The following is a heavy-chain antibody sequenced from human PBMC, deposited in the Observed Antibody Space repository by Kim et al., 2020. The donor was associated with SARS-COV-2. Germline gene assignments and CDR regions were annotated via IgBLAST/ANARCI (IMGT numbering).Heavy chain of an antibody. V-gene: IGHV3-11*05. CDR3: ARGPYDTSGYYYRPIGY. CDR2: ISSTSSYT. J-gene: IGHJ4*02. CDR1: GFTFSDYY. Sequence: GGSLRLSCAASGFTFSDYYMSWIRQAPGKGLEWVAWISSTSSYTKYGDSVKGRFTISRDNAKNSLFLQMNSLRVEDTAVYYCARGPYDTSGYYYRPIGYWGQGTLVTVSS. D-gene: IGHD3-22*01.